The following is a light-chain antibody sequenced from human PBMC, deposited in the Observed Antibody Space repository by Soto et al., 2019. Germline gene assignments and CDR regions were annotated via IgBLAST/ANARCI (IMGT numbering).Light chain of an antibody. CDR2: SNN. CDR1: TSNIGRNT. J-gene: IGLJ2*01. Sequence: QSVLTQPPSASGTPGQRVTISCSGSTSNIGRNTVHWYQQLPGTAPKLLIYSNNQRPSGVPDRFSGSKSGTSASLAISGLRSEDEADYYCGAWDDSLPGVVFGGGTKLTVL. V-gene: IGLV1-44*01. CDR3: GAWDDSLPGVV.